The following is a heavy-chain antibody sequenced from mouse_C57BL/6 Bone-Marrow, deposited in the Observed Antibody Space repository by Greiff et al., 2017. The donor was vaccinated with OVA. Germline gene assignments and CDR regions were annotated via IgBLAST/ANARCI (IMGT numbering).Heavy chain of an antibody. CDR3: ARWLGMDY. CDR1: GYAFSSSW. J-gene: IGHJ2*01. CDR2: IYPGDGDT. V-gene: IGHV1-82*01. Sequence: VQLQQSGPELVKPGASVKISCKASGYAFSSSWMNWVKQRPGKGLEWIGRIYPGDGDTNYNGKFKGKATLTADKSSSTAYMQLSSLTSEDSAVYFCARWLGMDYWGQGTTLTVSS. D-gene: IGHD2-2*01.